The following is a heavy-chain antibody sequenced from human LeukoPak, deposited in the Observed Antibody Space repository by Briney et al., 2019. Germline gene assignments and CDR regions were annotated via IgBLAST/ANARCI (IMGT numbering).Heavy chain of an antibody. CDR1: GFTFSDYS. D-gene: IGHD3-9*01. V-gene: IGHV3-11*01. Sequence: GGSLRLSCAASGFTFSDYSLSWIRQAPGKGLEWISFISSGGTLISYGGSVKGRFTISRDNAKNSVFLQMDSLRAEDTAVYYCAKDLRFSYDILTGLYYFDYWGQGTLVTVSS. CDR2: ISSGGTLI. CDR3: AKDLRFSYDILTGLYYFDY. J-gene: IGHJ4*02.